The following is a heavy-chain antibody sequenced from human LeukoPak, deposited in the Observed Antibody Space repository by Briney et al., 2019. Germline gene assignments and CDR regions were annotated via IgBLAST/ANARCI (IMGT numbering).Heavy chain of an antibody. J-gene: IGHJ4*02. V-gene: IGHV4-34*01. CDR1: GGSFSGYY. D-gene: IGHD3-22*01. Sequence: SQTLSLTCAVYGGSFSGYYWSWIRQPPGKGLEWIGEINHSGSTNYNPSLKSRVTISVDTSKNQFSLKLSSVTAADTAVYYCARCPSSGYLDYFDYWGQGTLVTVSS. CDR3: ARCPSSGYLDYFDY. CDR2: INHSGST.